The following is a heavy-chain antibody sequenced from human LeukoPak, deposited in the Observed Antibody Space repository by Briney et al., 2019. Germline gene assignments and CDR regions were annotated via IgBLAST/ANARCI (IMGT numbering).Heavy chain of an antibody. Sequence: GGSLRLSCAASGFTLSSYAMSWVRQAPGKGLEWVSSISGSGNSTYYADSVKGRFTISRDNSKNTLYLQMNSLRAEDTAVYYCAKADYGDPFDYWGQGTLVTVSS. D-gene: IGHD4-17*01. CDR2: ISGSGNST. CDR3: AKADYGDPFDY. CDR1: GFTLSSYA. V-gene: IGHV3-23*01. J-gene: IGHJ4*02.